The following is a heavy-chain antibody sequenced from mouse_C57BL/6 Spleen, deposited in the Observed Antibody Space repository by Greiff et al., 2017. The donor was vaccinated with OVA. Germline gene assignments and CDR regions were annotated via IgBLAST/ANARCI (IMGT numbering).Heavy chain of an antibody. V-gene: IGHV1-26*01. CDR2: INPNNGGT. CDR1: GYTFTDYY. D-gene: IGHD2-12*01. J-gene: IGHJ3*01. CDR3: ARGVTGWFAY. Sequence: VQLQQSGPELVKPGASVKISCKASGYTFTDYYMNWVKQSHGKSLEWIGDINPNNGGTSYNQKFKGKATLTVDKFSSTAYMELRSLTSEDSAVYYCARGVTGWFAYWGQGTLVTVSA.